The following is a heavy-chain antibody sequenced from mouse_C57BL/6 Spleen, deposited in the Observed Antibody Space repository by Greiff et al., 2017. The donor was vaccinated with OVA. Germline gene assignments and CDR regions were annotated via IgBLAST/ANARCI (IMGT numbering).Heavy chain of an antibody. CDR2: IRNKANNHAT. CDR3: TTPYYSNYVWFAY. D-gene: IGHD2-5*01. V-gene: IGHV6-6*01. Sequence: EVKLQESGGGLVQPGGSMKLSCAASGFTFSDAWMDWVRQSPEKGLEWVAEIRNKANNHATYYAESVKGRFTISRDDSKSSVYLQMNSLRAEDTGIYYCTTPYYSNYVWFAYWGQGTLVTVSA. J-gene: IGHJ3*01. CDR1: GFTFSDAW.